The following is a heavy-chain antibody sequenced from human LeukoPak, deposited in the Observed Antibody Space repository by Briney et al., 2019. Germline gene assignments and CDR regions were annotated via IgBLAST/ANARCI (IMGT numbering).Heavy chain of an antibody. CDR2: ISANGGFI. CDR3: TKEVQRWHSYFYRPSYALDI. Sequence: GGSLRLSCAVSGFNFDDYAIHWVRQGPGKGLEWVAGISANGGFISYGESVKGRFTISRDNPRNSVFLRMNFLRAEDMAMYFCTKEVQRWHSYFYRPSYALDIWGQGTMVSVSS. CDR1: GFNFDDYA. V-gene: IGHV3-9*03. D-gene: IGHD3-22*01. J-gene: IGHJ3*02.